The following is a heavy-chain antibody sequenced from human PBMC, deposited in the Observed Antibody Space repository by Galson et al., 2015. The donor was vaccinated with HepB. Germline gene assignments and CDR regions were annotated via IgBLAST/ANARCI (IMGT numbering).Heavy chain of an antibody. V-gene: IGHV3-30*04. CDR3: ARARSSGLGYSSGWSAEYFQH. CDR2: ISYDGSNK. J-gene: IGHJ1*01. Sequence: SLRLSCAASGFTFSSYAMHWVRQAPGKGLEWVAVISYDGSNKYYADSVKRRFTISRDNSKNTLYLQMNSLRAEDTAVYYCARARSSGLGYSSGWSAEYFQHWGQGTLVTVSS. CDR1: GFTFSSYA. D-gene: IGHD6-19*01.